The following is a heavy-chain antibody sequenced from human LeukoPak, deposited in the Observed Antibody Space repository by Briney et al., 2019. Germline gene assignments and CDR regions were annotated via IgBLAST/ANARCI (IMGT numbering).Heavy chain of an antibody. CDR1: GGSISSYY. Sequence: PSETLSLTCTVSGGSISSYYWSWIRQPPGKGLEWIGYIYYSGSTNYNPSLKSRVTISVDTSKNQFSLKLSSVTAADTAVYYCARLRGPVTIDPWGRGTLVTVSS. V-gene: IGHV4-59*08. D-gene: IGHD2-2*01. J-gene: IGHJ5*02. CDR3: ARLRGPVTIDP. CDR2: IYYSGST.